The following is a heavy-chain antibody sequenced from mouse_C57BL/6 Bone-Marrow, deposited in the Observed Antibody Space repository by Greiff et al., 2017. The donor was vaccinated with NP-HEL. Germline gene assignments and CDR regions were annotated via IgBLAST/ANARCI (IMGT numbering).Heavy chain of an antibody. CDR2: IRNKANGYTT. CDR1: GFTFTAYY. D-gene: IGHD2-4*01. J-gene: IGHJ4*01. CDR3: ARSIYYDYADDPFYAMDY. Sequence: EVMLVESGGGLVQPGGSLSLSCAASGFTFTAYYMSWVRQPPGKAPEWLGFIRNKANGYTTEYSASVKGRFTISRDNSQSILYLQMNALRAEDSATYYCARSIYYDYADDPFYAMDYWGQGTSVTVSS. V-gene: IGHV7-3*01.